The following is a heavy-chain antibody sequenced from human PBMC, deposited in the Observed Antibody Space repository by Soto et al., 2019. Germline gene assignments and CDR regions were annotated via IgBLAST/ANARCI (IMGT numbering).Heavy chain of an antibody. J-gene: IGHJ2*01. Sequence: QLQESGPGLVKPSETLSLTCSVSGASISSFNWNWVRQPAGKGPEWVGRLNIAGTINYNPSLKSRITMSMDTSKNQISLRLRSVTAADTAIYYCARDRGEYTSSWFWYFSHWGHGTRVTVSS. CDR1: GASISSFN. D-gene: IGHD6-13*01. CDR2: LNIAGTI. CDR3: ARDRGEYTSSWFWYFSH. V-gene: IGHV4-4*07.